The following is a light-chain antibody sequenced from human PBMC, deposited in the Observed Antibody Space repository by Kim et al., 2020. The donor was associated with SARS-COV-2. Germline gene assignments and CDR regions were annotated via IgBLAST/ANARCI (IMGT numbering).Light chain of an antibody. CDR1: QSVSTY. J-gene: IGKJ4*01. V-gene: IGKV3-15*01. Sequence: SPEERASLSCRASQSVSTYLAWYQQKPGQAPRLLIYNASTRATGIPARFSGSGSGTEFSLTITSLQSEDFAVYHCQQYNNWPPITFGGGTKVDIK. CDR3: QQYNNWPPIT. CDR2: NAS.